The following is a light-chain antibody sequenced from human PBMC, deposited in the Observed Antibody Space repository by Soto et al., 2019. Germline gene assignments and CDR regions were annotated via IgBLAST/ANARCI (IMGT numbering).Light chain of an antibody. CDR2: DAS. V-gene: IGKV3-20*01. Sequence: EIVLTQSPDTLSLSPGERATLSCRASQSVRSGRLAWYQQKPGLAPRLVIFDASNRASGIPVRFSGSGSGTDFTLTITRLGPEDVAVYYCQEYDDSPPITFGLGTRLEIK. J-gene: IGKJ5*01. CDR1: QSVRSGR. CDR3: QEYDDSPPIT.